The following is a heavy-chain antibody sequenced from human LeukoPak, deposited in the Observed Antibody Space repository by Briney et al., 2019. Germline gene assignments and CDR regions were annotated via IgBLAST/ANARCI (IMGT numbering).Heavy chain of an antibody. CDR2: ISGSGGST. CDR3: AKRGERDKSRCLDY. V-gene: IGHV3-23*01. D-gene: IGHD3-16*01. CDR1: GFTFSSYA. Sequence: PGGSLRLSCAASGFTFSSYAMSWVRQAPGKGLEWVSAISGSGGSTYYADSVKGRFTISRDNSKNTLYLQMNSLRAEDTAVYYCAKRGERDKSRCLDYWGQGTLVTVSS. J-gene: IGHJ4*02.